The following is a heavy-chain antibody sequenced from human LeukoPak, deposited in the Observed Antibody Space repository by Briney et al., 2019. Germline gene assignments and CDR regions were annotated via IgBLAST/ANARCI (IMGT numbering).Heavy chain of an antibody. J-gene: IGHJ4*02. V-gene: IGHV3-23*01. CDR2: ISGSGGST. Sequence: GGSLRLSCAASGFTFSSYSMNWVRQGPGKGLEWVSAISGSGGSTYYADSVKGRFTISRDNSKNTLYLQMNSLRAEDTAVYYCAKESGATTPFDYWGQGTLVTVSS. CDR3: AKESGATTPFDY. CDR1: GFTFSSYS. D-gene: IGHD1-26*01.